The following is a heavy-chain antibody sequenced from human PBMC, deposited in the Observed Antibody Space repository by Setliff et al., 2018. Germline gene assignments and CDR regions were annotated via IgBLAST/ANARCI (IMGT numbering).Heavy chain of an antibody. CDR1: GGTFSSKA. Sequence: GASVKVSCKASGGTFSSKAISWVRQTPGQGLEWMGIINPSGGSTSYAQKFQGRVTMTRDTSTSTVYMELSRLTSDDTAVYYCARATRDSDGWYYEYSWFDPWGQGTLVTVSS. V-gene: IGHV1-46*01. CDR2: INPSGGST. D-gene: IGHD6-19*01. J-gene: IGHJ5*02. CDR3: ARATRDSDGWYYEYSWFDP.